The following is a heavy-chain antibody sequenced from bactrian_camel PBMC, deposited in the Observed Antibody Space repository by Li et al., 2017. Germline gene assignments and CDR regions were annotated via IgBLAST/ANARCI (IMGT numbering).Heavy chain of an antibody. CDR1: GYDAVYLC. CDR3: AADLARYCGAFSGFFARAS. CDR2: ITTGAGSA. J-gene: IGHJ4*01. D-gene: IGHD2*01. Sequence: HVQLVESGGGSVQAGGSLRLSCAISGYDAVYLCMGRFLQQPGKEREAVAGITTGAGSAYYADSVKGRFAISKDNAKNTVYLQMNSLKPEDSAMYYCAADLARYCGAFSGFFARASWGQGTQVTVS. V-gene: IGHV3S63*01.